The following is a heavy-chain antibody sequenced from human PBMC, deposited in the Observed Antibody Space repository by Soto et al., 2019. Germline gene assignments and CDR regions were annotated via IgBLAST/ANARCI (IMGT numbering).Heavy chain of an antibody. D-gene: IGHD3-3*01. CDR2: IYSSGGT. CDR1: GGSISSYY. Sequence: QVQLQESGPGLVKPSETLSLTCTVSGGSISSYYWSWIRQPPGKGLEWIGYIYSSGGTHYNPSLKSRVPISLDTSKNQFPPKLSSVPAADTAVYYCARGYNDFLSGYFAWFDPWGQGTLVTVSS. J-gene: IGHJ5*02. CDR3: ARGYNDFLSGYFAWFDP. V-gene: IGHV4-59*01.